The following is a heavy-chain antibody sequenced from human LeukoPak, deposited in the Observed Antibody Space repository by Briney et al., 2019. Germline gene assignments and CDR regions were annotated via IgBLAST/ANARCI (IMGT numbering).Heavy chain of an antibody. CDR3: ASRHQWLVPFYDS. Sequence: SETLSLTCSVSGGSIRTSTYYWGWIRQAPGKGLEWIGTIFHNGGTYYSPSLKSRVTISVDTSKNQSSLNLNSVTAADTAVYHCASRHQWLVPFYDSWSQGTLVTVSS. CDR2: IFHNGGT. J-gene: IGHJ4*02. CDR1: GGSIRTSTYY. D-gene: IGHD6-19*01. V-gene: IGHV4-39*01.